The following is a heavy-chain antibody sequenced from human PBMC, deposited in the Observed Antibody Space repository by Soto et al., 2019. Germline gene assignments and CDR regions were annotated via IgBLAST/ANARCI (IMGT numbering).Heavy chain of an antibody. CDR1: GDSVSSNSAA. J-gene: IGHJ4*02. D-gene: IGHD3-3*01. Sequence: PSQTLSLTCAISGDSVSSNSAAWNWIRQSPSRGLEWLGRTYYRSKWYNDYAVSVKSRITINPDTSKNQFSLQLNSVTPEDTAVYYCARDSRGFGVVIIPGVFDYWGQGTLVTVSS. CDR3: ARDSRGFGVVIIPGVFDY. V-gene: IGHV6-1*01. CDR2: TYYRSKWYN.